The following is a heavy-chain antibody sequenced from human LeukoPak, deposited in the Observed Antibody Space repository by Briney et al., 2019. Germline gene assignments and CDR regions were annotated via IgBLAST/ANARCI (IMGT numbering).Heavy chain of an antibody. J-gene: IGHJ4*02. D-gene: IGHD1-26*01. Sequence: GASVKVSCKASGYTFTGYYMHWVRQAPGQGLEWMGWINPNSGGTNYAQKFQGRVTMTRDTSISTVYMELSSLRSEDTAVYYCARDEIVWEVGATGGVDYWGQGTLVTVSS. CDR3: ARDEIVWEVGATGGVDY. V-gene: IGHV1-2*02. CDR2: INPNSGGT. CDR1: GYTFTGYY.